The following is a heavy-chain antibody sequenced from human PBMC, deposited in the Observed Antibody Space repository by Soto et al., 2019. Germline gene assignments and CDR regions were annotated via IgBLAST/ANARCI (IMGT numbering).Heavy chain of an antibody. CDR2: IYDSGIT. J-gene: IGHJ3*01. Sequence: QVQLQESGPGLVKPSQTLSLACTVSGGSVGSGEYYYSWIRQPPGKGLEWIGYIYDSGITNYTPSLKGRVVKSLDRSNNQVALKLSSVTAADTAVYFWASDVAHGYTENGWSQGAIITVSS. CDR1: GGSVGSGEYY. V-gene: IGHV4-30-4*01. D-gene: IGHD5-18*01. CDR3: ASDVAHGYTENG.